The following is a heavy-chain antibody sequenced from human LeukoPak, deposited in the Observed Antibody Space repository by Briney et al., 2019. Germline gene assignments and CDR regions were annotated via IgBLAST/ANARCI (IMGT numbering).Heavy chain of an antibody. D-gene: IGHD5-12*01. V-gene: IGHV4-59*01. CDR2: IYYSGST. J-gene: IGHJ6*02. Sequence: PSETLSLTCTVSGGSISSYYWSWIRQPPGKGLEWIGYIYYSGSTNYNPSLKSRVTISVDTSKNQFSLKLSSVTAADTAVYYCARVYIGDPFDYYGMDVWGQGTTVTVSS. CDR1: GGSISSYY. CDR3: ARVYIGDPFDYYGMDV.